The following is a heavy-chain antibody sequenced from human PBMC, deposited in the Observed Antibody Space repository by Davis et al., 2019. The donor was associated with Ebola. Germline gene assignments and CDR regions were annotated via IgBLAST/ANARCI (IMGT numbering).Heavy chain of an antibody. CDR3: ARVPLLIGYGYYYGMDV. CDR1: GGSISSYY. Sequence: SETLSLTCTVSGGSISSYYWSWIRQPPGKGLEWIGYIYYSGTTYYNPSLKSRVTISVDTSKNQFSLKLSSVTAADTAVYYCARVPLLIGYGYYYGMDVWGQGTTVTVSS. D-gene: IGHD2/OR15-2a*01. CDR2: IYYSGTT. J-gene: IGHJ6*02. V-gene: IGHV4-59*12.